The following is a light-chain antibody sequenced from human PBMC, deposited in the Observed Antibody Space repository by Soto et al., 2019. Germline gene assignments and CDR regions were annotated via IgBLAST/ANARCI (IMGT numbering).Light chain of an antibody. J-gene: IGKJ2*03. Sequence: DIQMTQSPSTLSASVGDRVTITCRASQSISSRLAWYQQKPGKAPKVLIYDASSWESGVPSRFSGSGSGTEFTLTISSLQPDDFATYYCQQYRNYPYSFGQGTKLEIK. CDR1: QSISSR. CDR3: QQYRNYPYS. V-gene: IGKV1-5*01. CDR2: DAS.